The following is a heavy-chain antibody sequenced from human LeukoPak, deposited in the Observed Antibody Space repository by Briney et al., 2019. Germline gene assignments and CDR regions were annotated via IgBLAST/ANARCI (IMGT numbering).Heavy chain of an antibody. CDR2: INPSGGST. Sequence: ASVKVSCKASGYTFTSYYMHWVRQAPGQGLEWMGIINPSGGSTSYAQKFQGRVTMTRDMSTSTVYMELSSLRSEDTAVYYCARIRRYCSSTSCSGYYMDVWGKGTTVTISS. V-gene: IGHV1-46*01. D-gene: IGHD2-2*01. CDR3: ARIRRYCSSTSCSGYYMDV. J-gene: IGHJ6*03. CDR1: GYTFTSYY.